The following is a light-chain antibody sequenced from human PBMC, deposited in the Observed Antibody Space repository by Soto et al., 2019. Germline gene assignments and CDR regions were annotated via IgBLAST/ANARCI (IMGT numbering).Light chain of an antibody. J-gene: IGKJ5*01. Sequence: DIQMTQSPSSLSASIGDRVTITCQASQDITNLLNWYQQTPGKAPKLLIYAASNLETGVPSRFSGSGSGTDFTFTISSLQPEDIATYYCQQYDILTTFGQGTRLEIK. CDR2: AAS. CDR3: QQYDILTT. V-gene: IGKV1-33*01. CDR1: QDITNL.